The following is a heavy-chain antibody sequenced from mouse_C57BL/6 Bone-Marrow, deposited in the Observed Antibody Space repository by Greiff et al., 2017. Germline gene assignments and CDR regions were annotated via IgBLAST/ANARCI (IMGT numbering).Heavy chain of an antibody. V-gene: IGHV1-76*01. Sequence: VQLQQSGAELVRPGASVKLSCKASGYTFTDYYINWVKQRPGQGLEWIARIYPGSGNTYYNEKFKGKATLTAEKSSSTAYMQLSSLTSEDSAVYFCARYDRSWFAYWGQGTLVTVSA. CDR3: ARYDRSWFAY. D-gene: IGHD2-14*01. CDR1: GYTFTDYY. CDR2: IYPGSGNT. J-gene: IGHJ3*01.